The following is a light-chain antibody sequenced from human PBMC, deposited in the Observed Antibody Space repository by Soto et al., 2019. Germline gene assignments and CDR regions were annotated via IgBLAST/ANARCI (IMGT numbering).Light chain of an antibody. CDR1: QSVSSSY. Sequence: EIVLTQSPGTLSLSPGERATLSCRASQSVSSSYLAWYQQKPGQAPRLLIYGASSRATGIPDRFSGSGSGTDVTQTISRLEPEDFAVYSCQQYGSSPRTFGQGTKVEI. CDR2: GAS. V-gene: IGKV3-20*01. J-gene: IGKJ1*01. CDR3: QQYGSSPRT.